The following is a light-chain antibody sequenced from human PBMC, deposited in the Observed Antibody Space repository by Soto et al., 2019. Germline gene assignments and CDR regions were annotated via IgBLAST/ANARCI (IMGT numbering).Light chain of an antibody. CDR2: GAS. CDR1: QTFTNNF. CDR3: QQYGSSPYT. V-gene: IGKV3-20*01. J-gene: IGKJ2*01. Sequence: EIVLTQSPCTLSLSPGERAILSCRASQTFTNNFFAWYQQKPGQAPRLLIYGASSRATGIPDRFSGIGSCTDFTLIISRLEPEEFAVYYCQQYGSSPYTFGQGTNLEIK.